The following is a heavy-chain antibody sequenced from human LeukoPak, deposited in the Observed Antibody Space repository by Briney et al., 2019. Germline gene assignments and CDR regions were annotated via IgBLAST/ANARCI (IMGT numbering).Heavy chain of an antibody. J-gene: IGHJ5*02. Sequence: GGSLRLSCAASGFTFSSYEMNWVRQAPGKGLEWVSYISSSGSTIYYADSVKGRFTISRDNAKNSLYLQMNSLRAEDTAVYYCARDGYYGSGSYGPNWVDPWRQGTLVTVSS. V-gene: IGHV3-48*03. D-gene: IGHD3-10*01. CDR1: GFTFSSYE. CDR3: ARDGYYGSGSYGPNWVDP. CDR2: ISSSGSTI.